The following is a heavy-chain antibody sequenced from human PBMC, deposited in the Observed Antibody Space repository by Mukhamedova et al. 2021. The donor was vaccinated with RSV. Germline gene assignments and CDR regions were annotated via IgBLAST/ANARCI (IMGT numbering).Heavy chain of an antibody. J-gene: IGHJ4*02. Sequence: VRLAPGQGLEWMGWLKPGNANTQYSKDFQGRVTFTSDISANIAYMELTSLTSQDTAIYFCAKSRVPVASEYTSPAFDQLGQGSQVT. CDR2: LKPGNANT. V-gene: IGHV1-3*01. D-gene: IGHD6-6*01. CDR3: AKSRVPVASEYTSPAFDQ.